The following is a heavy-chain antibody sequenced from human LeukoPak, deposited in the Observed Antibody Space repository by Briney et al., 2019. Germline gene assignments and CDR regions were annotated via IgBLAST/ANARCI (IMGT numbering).Heavy chain of an antibody. V-gene: IGHV4-39*07. CDR1: GDSISSSNCY. Sequence: SETLSLTCTVSGDSISSSNCYWGWIRQPPGKGLEWIGEINHSGSTNYNPSLKSRVTISVDTSKNQFSLKLSSVTAADTAVYYCARLLRYFDWYRGRGRFDPWGQGTLVTVSS. J-gene: IGHJ5*02. CDR2: INHSGST. CDR3: ARLLRYFDWYRGRGRFDP. D-gene: IGHD3-9*01.